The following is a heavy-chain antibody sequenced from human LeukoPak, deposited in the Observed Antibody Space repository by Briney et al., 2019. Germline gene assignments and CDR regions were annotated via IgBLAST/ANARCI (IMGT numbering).Heavy chain of an antibody. V-gene: IGHV3-7*01. CDR2: IKQDGSEK. CDR3: ALGSYFDY. Sequence: GGSLRLSCVVSGFNFRSNWMSWVRQAPGKGLEWVANIKQDGSEKHYVDSVKGRFTISRDNSKNSLYLQMNILRVEDTAVYYCALGSYFDYWGQGTLVIVSS. D-gene: IGHD1-26*01. CDR1: GFNFRSNW. J-gene: IGHJ4*02.